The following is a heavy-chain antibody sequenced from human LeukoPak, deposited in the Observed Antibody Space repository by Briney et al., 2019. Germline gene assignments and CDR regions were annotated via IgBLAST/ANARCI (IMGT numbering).Heavy chain of an antibody. CDR2: IYHSGST. V-gene: IGHV4-38-2*02. D-gene: IGHD3-22*01. CDR3: ARGGSSGMDDSFDI. CDR1: GYSISSGYY. J-gene: IGHJ3*02. Sequence: SETLSLTCTVSGYSISSGYYWGWIRQPPGEGLEWIGSIYHSGSTYYNPSLKSRVTISVDTSKNQFSLKLSSVTAADTAVYYCARGGSSGMDDSFDIWGQGTMVAVSS.